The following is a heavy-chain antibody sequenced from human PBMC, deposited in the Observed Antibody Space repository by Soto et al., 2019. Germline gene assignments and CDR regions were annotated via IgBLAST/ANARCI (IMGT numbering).Heavy chain of an antibody. J-gene: IGHJ6*02. CDR3: ARASRFLEWLPSSYYYGMDV. CDR1: GGSVSSGSYY. D-gene: IGHD3-3*01. V-gene: IGHV4-61*01. Sequence: PSETLSLTCTVSGGSVSSGSYYWSWIRQPPGKGLEWIGYIYYSGSTNYNPSLKSRVTISVDTSKNQFSLKLSSVTAADTAVYYCARASRFLEWLPSSYYYGMDVWGQGTTVTVSS. CDR2: IYYSGST.